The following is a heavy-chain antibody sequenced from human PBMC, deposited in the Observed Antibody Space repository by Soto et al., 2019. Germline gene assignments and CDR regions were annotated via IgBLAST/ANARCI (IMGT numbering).Heavy chain of an antibody. D-gene: IGHD3-10*01. CDR1: GFTFSGSW. J-gene: IGHJ4*02. Sequence: EVQLVESGGGLVQPGGSLRLSCAASGFTFSGSWMHWVRQAPGKGLVWVSRINGDGSGTSYADFVKGRFTISRDDAKNTLFLQNNGLRAEDTAVDYCARGIFGSGTANDYWGQGTLVTVSS. CDR3: ARGIFGSGTANDY. V-gene: IGHV3-74*01. CDR2: INGDGSGT.